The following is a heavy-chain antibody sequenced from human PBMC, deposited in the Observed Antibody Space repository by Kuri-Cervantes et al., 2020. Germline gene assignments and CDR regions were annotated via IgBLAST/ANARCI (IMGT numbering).Heavy chain of an antibody. V-gene: IGHV4-34*01. Sequence: ESLKISCAVYGGSFSGYYWSWIRQPPGKGLEWIGEINHSGSTYYNPSLKSRVTISVDTSKNQFSLKLSSVTAADTAVYYCARVGSSSHRDLNWFDPWGQGTLVTVSS. J-gene: IGHJ5*02. D-gene: IGHD6-13*01. CDR3: ARVGSSSHRDLNWFDP. CDR2: INHSGST. CDR1: GGSFSGYY.